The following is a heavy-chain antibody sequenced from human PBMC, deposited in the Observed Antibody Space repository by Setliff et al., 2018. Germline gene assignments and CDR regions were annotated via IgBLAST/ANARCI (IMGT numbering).Heavy chain of an antibody. V-gene: IGHV4-59*08. Sequence: PSETLSLTCTVSGGSISSHYWSRIRQPPGKGLEWIGYIYYRGSTNYNPSLKSRVTISVDTSKNQFSLKLTSVTAADTAVYYCARGGYNWNYNNWFDPWGQGTLVTVSS. CDR1: GGSISSHY. CDR3: ARGGYNWNYNNWFDP. D-gene: IGHD1-7*01. CDR2: IYYRGST. J-gene: IGHJ5*02.